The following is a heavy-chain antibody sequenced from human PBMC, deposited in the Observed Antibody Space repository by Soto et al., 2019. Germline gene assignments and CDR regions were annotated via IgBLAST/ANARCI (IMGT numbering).Heavy chain of an antibody. D-gene: IGHD1-26*01. CDR3: AKGSGGSGAFSGFDI. Sequence: EGQLLESGGGLVQPGGSLRLSCAASGFTFSSYAMSWVRQAPGKGLEWVSGISGSGASTYYADSVKGRFTISRDNSKNTRYLQMNSLRAEDTAVYYCAKGSGGSGAFSGFDIWGQGTMVTVSS. CDR1: GFTFSSYA. V-gene: IGHV3-23*01. J-gene: IGHJ3*02. CDR2: ISGSGAST.